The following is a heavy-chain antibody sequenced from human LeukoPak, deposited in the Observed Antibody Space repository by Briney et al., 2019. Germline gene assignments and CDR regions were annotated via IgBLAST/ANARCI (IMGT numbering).Heavy chain of an antibody. D-gene: IGHD2-15*01. CDR2: ISYDGSNK. CDR3: AKDHERRVYTSGTPYYFDH. V-gene: IGHV3-30-3*01. CDR1: GFTFSSYA. J-gene: IGHJ4*02. Sequence: GGSLRLSCAASGFTFSSYAMHWVRQAPGKGLEWVAVISYDGSNKYYADSVKGRFTISRDNSENTLYLQMDSLRAEDTAIYYCAKDHERRVYTSGTPYYFDHWGQGTLVTVSS.